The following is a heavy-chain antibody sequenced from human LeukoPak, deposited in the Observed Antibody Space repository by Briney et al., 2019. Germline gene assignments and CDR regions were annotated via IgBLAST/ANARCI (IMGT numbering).Heavy chain of an antibody. CDR2: ISGSGGST. Sequence: GGSLRLSCAASGFTFSSYAMSWVRQAPGKGLEWVSAISGSGGSTYYADSVKGRFTISRDNSKNTLYLQMNSLRAEDTAVYYCANDGPSGYCSSTSCYIPFDYWGQGTLVTVSS. V-gene: IGHV3-23*01. CDR3: ANDGPSGYCSSTSCYIPFDY. J-gene: IGHJ4*02. D-gene: IGHD2-2*02. CDR1: GFTFSSYA.